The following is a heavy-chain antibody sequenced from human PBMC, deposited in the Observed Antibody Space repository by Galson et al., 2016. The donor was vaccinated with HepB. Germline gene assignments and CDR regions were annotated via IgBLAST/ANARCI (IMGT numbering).Heavy chain of an antibody. Sequence: SLRLSCAVSGFTFSSYGMSWVRQAPGGGLEWVSAISGSGVTTEYADSVKGRFTISRDNSENTLYLQMNSLRPEDTAVYYCAKVKDFSVWPNWFGPWGQGTLVTVSS. V-gene: IGHV3-23*01. CDR2: ISGSGVTT. CDR3: AKVKDFSVWPNWFGP. J-gene: IGHJ5*02. D-gene: IGHD6-19*01. CDR1: GFTFSSYG.